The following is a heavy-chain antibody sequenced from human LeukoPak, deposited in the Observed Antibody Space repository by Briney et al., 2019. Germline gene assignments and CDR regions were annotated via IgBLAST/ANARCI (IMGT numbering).Heavy chain of an antibody. V-gene: IGHV3-30*03. J-gene: IGHJ6*02. D-gene: IGHD6-13*01. CDR3: AVRTAAGPLPPFGMEV. Sequence: GRSLRLSCAASGFTFRYYDFHWVRQAPAQGLEWVTFISSDGDGKFYAKSVKGRFTISRDNSKNTLELQMNSLRVEDRAVYFCAVRTAAGPLPPFGMEVWGQGTTVTVSS. CDR1: GFTFRYYD. CDR2: ISSDGDGK.